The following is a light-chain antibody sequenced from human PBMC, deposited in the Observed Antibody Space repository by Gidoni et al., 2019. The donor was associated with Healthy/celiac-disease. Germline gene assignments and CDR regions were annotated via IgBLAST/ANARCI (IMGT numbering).Light chain of an antibody. CDR3: QQYNNWPPV. J-gene: IGKJ4*01. CDR2: GAS. CDR1: QSVNSN. Sequence: EIVMTQSPANLSVSPGERATLSCRASQSVNSNLAWYQQKPGQAPRLLIYGASPRATGIPSRFSGSGSGTEFTLTISSLQSEDFAVYYCQQYNNWPPVFGGGTKVEIK. V-gene: IGKV3-15*01.